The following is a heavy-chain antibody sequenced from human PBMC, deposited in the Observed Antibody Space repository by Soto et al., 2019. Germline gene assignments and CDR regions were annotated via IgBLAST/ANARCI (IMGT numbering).Heavy chain of an antibody. Sequence: QVQLVESGGGVVQPGRSLRLSCAASGFTFSSYGMHWVRQAPGKGLEWVAVIWYDGSNKYYADSVKGRFTISRDNSKNTLYLQVNSLRAEDTAVYYCARDRVTTPDYFDYWGQGTLVTVSS. V-gene: IGHV3-33*01. CDR2: IWYDGSNK. CDR1: GFTFSSYG. J-gene: IGHJ4*02. CDR3: ARDRVTTPDYFDY. D-gene: IGHD4-4*01.